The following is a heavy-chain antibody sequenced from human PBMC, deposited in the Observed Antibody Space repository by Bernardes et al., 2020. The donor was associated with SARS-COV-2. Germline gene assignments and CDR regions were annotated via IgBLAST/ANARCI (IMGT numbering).Heavy chain of an antibody. J-gene: IGHJ4*02. D-gene: IGHD6-19*01. CDR1: GFTFDDFA. Sequence: SRRLSCAASGFTFDDFAMHWVRHSPGKGLEWVSGISWNSGSIGYAASVKGRFTISRDNAKNSLYLQMNSLRPDDTALYYCAKDYETGELGIAVEGYCGHWGQGTLVTVSS. V-gene: IGHV3-9*01. CDR2: ISWNSGSI. CDR3: AKDYETGELGIAVEGYCGH.